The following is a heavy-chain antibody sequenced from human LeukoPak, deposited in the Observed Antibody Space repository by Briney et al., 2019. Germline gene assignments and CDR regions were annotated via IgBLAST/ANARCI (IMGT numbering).Heavy chain of an antibody. Sequence: GASVKVSCKASGYTFTSSAINWVRQATGQGLEWMGWMNPNSGNTGYAQKFQGRVTMTRNTSISTAYMELSSLRSEDTAVYYCARGRRQWLVSFDYWGQGTLVTVSS. D-gene: IGHD6-19*01. CDR2: MNPNSGNT. J-gene: IGHJ4*02. CDR3: ARGRRQWLVSFDY. CDR1: GYTFTSSA. V-gene: IGHV1-8*02.